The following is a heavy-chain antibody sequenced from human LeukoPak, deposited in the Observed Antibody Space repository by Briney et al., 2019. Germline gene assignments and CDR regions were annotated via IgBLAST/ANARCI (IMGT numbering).Heavy chain of an antibody. CDR2: ISSSSSYM. J-gene: IGHJ6*02. CDR1: GFTLSTYS. V-gene: IGHV3-21*01. CDR3: ARGGVGLVIIPGWEYDYYGLDV. Sequence: GGSLRLSCAASGFTLSTYSMNWVRQAPGKGLEWVSSISSSSSYMYYADSVKGRFIISRDNAKNSLHLQMNGLRAEDTAVYYCARGGVGLVIIPGWEYDYYGLDVWGQGTTVTVSS. D-gene: IGHD3/OR15-3a*01.